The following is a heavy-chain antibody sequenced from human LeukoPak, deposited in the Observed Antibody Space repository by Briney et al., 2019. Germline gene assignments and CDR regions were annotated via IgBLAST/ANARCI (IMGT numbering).Heavy chain of an antibody. CDR2: ISNDGSSS. CDR3: TRDPSYCTNGVCYPDY. J-gene: IGHJ4*02. Sequence: GGSLRLSCAASGFTFSDYYMSWIRQAPGKGLVWVSRISNDGSSSRYADSVKGRFTISRDNAKNTVYLQMNSLRAEDTAVYYCTRDPSYCTNGVCYPDYWGQGTLVTVSS. D-gene: IGHD2-8*01. V-gene: IGHV3-74*01. CDR1: GFTFSDYY.